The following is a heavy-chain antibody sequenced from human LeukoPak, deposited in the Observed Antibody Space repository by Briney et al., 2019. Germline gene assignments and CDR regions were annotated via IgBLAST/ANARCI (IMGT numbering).Heavy chain of an antibody. J-gene: IGHJ4*02. CDR3: ARGGGVATNPTPFDD. CDR1: GGSFSGYY. CDR2: INHSGST. D-gene: IGHD5-12*01. Sequence: PSETLSLTCAVYGGSFSGYYRSWIRQPPGKGLEWIGEINHSGSTNYNPSLKSRVTISVDTSKNQFSLKLSSVTAADTAVYYCARGGGVATNPTPFDDWGQGTLVTVSS. V-gene: IGHV4-34*01.